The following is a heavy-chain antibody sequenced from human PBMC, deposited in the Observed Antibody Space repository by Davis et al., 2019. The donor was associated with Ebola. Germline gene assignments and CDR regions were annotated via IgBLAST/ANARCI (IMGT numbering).Heavy chain of an antibody. CDR1: GDSVSSNIVA. Sequence: MPSETLSLTCAISGDSVSSNIVAWNWIRQSPSRGLEWLGRTYYRSRWYYDYAVSVKSRVTINPDTSKNQLSLQLNSVTPEDTAVYYCARVQYDTSWSTIDYWGQGTPVTVSS. CDR2: TYYRSRWYY. D-gene: IGHD3-22*01. CDR3: ARVQYDTSWSTIDY. J-gene: IGHJ4*02. V-gene: IGHV6-1*01.